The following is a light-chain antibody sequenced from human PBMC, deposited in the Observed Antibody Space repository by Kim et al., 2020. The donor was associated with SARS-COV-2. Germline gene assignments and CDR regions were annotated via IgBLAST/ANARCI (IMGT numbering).Light chain of an antibody. CDR3: QQSYSTPPWT. Sequence: SVGDRVTITCRASQSINSYLNWYQQKPWKAPKLLIYAASSLQSGVPSRFSGSGSGTDFTLTISSLQPEDFATYYCQQSYSTPPWTFGQGTKVDIK. CDR2: AAS. V-gene: IGKV1-39*01. CDR1: QSINSY. J-gene: IGKJ1*01.